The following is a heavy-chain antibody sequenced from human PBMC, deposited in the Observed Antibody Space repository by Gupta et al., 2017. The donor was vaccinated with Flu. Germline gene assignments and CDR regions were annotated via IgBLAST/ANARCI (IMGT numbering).Heavy chain of an antibody. CDR2: ISSTSSTI. Sequence: EVQLVESGGGLVQPGEPLRLSCVVSAFTLSSFAMNWFSQDPGKGLEWLSYISSTSSTIHYADSVKGRFTISRDNAQNSLYLQMNSLRAEDTAVYYCARDQFGAGPEFDYWGQGTLVTVSS. CDR1: AFTLSSFA. V-gene: IGHV3-48*03. J-gene: IGHJ4*02. D-gene: IGHD3-16*01. CDR3: ARDQFGAGPEFDY.